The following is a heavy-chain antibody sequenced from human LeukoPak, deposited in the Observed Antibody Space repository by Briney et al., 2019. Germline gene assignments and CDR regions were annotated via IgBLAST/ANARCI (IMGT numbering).Heavy chain of an antibody. CDR1: GGTFSSYA. D-gene: IGHD5-24*01. CDR3: ASSNGVEMATNTKYYYYGMDV. CDR2: IIPIFGTA. J-gene: IGHJ6*02. V-gene: IGHV1-69*13. Sequence: SVKVPCKASGGTFSSYAISWVRQAPGQGLEWMGGIIPIFGTANYAQKFQGRVTITADESTSTAYMELSSLRSEDTAVYYCASSNGVEMATNTKYYYYGMDVWGQGTTVTVSS.